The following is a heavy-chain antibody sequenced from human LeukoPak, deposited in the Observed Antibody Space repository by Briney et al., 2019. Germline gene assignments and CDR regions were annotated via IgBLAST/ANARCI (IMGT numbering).Heavy chain of an antibody. CDR1: GFTFSSYG. J-gene: IGHJ4*02. D-gene: IGHD1-20*01. CDR3: ARAPNWNDVADY. CDR2: IRYDGSNK. V-gene: IGHV3-30*02. Sequence: GGSLRLSCAASGFTFSSYGMHWVRQAPGKGLEWVAFIRYDGSNKYYADSVKGRFTISRDNSKNTLYLQMNSLRAEDTAVYYCARAPNWNDVADYWGQGTLVTVSS.